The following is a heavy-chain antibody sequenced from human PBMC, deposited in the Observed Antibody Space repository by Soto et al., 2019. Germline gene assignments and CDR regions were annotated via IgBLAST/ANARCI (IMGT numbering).Heavy chain of an antibody. D-gene: IGHD6-6*01. CDR1: GYSFANYW. CDR2: IYPGDSDT. J-gene: IGHJ6*02. Sequence: PGESLKISCQGSGYSFANYWIGWVRQMPGKDPEWVGIIYPGDSDTRYSQSFQGQDTISADKSLRTAYLQWTSLKASDTALYYCARNRSFTLGFYYDGMDFWGQGTTVTVSS. CDR3: ARNRSFTLGFYYDGMDF. V-gene: IGHV5-51*01.